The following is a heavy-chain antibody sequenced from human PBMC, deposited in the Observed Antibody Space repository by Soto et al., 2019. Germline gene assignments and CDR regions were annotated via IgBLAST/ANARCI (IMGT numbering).Heavy chain of an antibody. V-gene: IGHV3-30*18. CDR2: ITYDGSFQ. CDR1: GFNFDNYG. J-gene: IGHJ4*02. D-gene: IGHD1-7*01. Sequence: QPGGSLRLSCQASGFNFDNYGMHWVRQAPGKGLEWVAVITYDGSFQYYADFVKGRFTISRDNSKNTLFLHLNTLKPEDTAVYHCAKDRVGGTFYTPLGFWGQGTLVTVSS. CDR3: AKDRVGGTFYTPLGF.